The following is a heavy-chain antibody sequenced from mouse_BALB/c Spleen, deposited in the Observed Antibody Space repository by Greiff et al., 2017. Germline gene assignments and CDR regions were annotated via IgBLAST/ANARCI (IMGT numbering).Heavy chain of an antibody. Sequence: EVKLVESGGGLVQPGGSLRLSCATSGFTFTDYYMSWVRQPPGKALEWLGFIRNKANGYTTEYSASVKGRFTISRDNSQSILYLQMNTLRAEDSATYYCARAVHYYAMDYWGQGTSVTVSS. CDR2: IRNKANGYTT. V-gene: IGHV7-3*02. CDR3: ARAVHYYAMDY. CDR1: GFTFTDYY. J-gene: IGHJ4*01.